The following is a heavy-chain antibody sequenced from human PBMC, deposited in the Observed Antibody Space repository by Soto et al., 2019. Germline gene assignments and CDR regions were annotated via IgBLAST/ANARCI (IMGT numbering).Heavy chain of an antibody. V-gene: IGHV4-31*03. CDR3: ARDLTHGYSYGFDY. J-gene: IGHJ4*02. D-gene: IGHD5-18*01. CDR2: IYYSGST. Sequence: TLSLTCTVSGGSISSGGYYWSWIRQHPGKGLEWIGYIYYSGSTYYNPSLKSRVTISVDTSKNQFSLKLSSVTAADTAVYYCARDLTHGYSYGFDYWGQGTLVTVSS. CDR1: GGSISSGGYY.